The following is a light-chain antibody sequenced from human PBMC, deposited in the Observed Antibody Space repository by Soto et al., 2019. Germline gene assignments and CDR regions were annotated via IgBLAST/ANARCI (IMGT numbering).Light chain of an antibody. CDR3: QQYDNWTWT. J-gene: IGKJ1*01. V-gene: IGKV3-15*01. Sequence: EIVMTQSPGTLSVSPGERATLSCRASQSVSSNLAWYQQKPGQAPRLLIYGASTRATGIPARFSGSGSGTEFTLTINSLQSEDFAVYYCQQYDNWTWTFGQGTKADTK. CDR2: GAS. CDR1: QSVSSN.